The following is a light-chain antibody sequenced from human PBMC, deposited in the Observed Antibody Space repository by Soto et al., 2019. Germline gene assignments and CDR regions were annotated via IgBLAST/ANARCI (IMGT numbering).Light chain of an antibody. CDR2: DAS. V-gene: IGKV3-20*01. Sequence: EIVLTQSPGTLSLSPGERATLSCRSIQSVSSSYLAWYQQKPGQAPRLLIYDASNRATGIPDRFSGSGSGTDFTLTISRLEPEDFAVYYCQQYGNSPTFGQGTKVEIK. CDR3: QQYGNSPT. CDR1: QSVSSSY. J-gene: IGKJ1*01.